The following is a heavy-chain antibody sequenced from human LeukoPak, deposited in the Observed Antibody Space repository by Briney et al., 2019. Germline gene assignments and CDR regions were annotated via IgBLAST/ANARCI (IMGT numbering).Heavy chain of an antibody. CDR2: MNPNSGNT. Sequence: ASVKVSCKASGGTFSSYDINWVRQATGQGLEWMGWMNPNSGNTGYAQKFQGRVTITRNTSISTAYMELSSLRSEDTAVYYCARLGLHCSSTSCYFGAFDIWGQGTMVTVSS. J-gene: IGHJ3*02. V-gene: IGHV1-8*03. CDR1: GGTFSSYD. D-gene: IGHD2-2*01. CDR3: ARLGLHCSSTSCYFGAFDI.